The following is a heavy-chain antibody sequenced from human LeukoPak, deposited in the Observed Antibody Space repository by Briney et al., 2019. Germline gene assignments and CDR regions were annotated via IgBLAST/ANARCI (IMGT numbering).Heavy chain of an antibody. CDR2: IYHSGST. CDR1: GYSMSSGYY. J-gene: IGHJ4*02. D-gene: IGHD4/OR15-4a*01. V-gene: IGHV4-38-2*02. CDR3: AKDLNWVPTSDY. Sequence: PSETLSLTCAVSGYSMSSGYYCGWIRQPPGKGLEWIGSIYHSGSTYYNPSLQSRVTISVDTSKNQFSLKLSSVTAADAAVYYCAKDLNWVPTSDYWGQGTLVTVSS.